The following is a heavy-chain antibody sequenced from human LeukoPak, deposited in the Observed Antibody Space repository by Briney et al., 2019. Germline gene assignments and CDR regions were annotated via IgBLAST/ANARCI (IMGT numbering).Heavy chain of an antibody. CDR3: ARAGIGVPY. J-gene: IGHJ4*02. CDR2: INPSGGST. D-gene: IGHD2-21*01. CDR1: GYTFTTYY. V-gene: IGHV1-46*01. Sequence: VASVKVSCKASGYTFTTYYMHWVRQAPGQGLEWMGIINPSGGSTTYAQKFQGRVTMARDTSTSTVYMELSSLRSEDTAMYYCARAGIGVPYWGQGTLVTVSS.